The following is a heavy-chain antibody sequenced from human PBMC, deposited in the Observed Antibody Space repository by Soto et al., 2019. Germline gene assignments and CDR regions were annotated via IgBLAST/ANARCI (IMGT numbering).Heavy chain of an antibody. J-gene: IGHJ4*02. V-gene: IGHV3-48*03. CDR1: GFTFSSYE. D-gene: IGHD2-8*02. CDR3: ARGYCTSSACHWNFDY. CDR2: ITSTGSTR. Sequence: GGSLRLSCAASGFTFSSYEMNWVRQAPGKGLEWVSDITSTGSTRYYADSVKGRFTISRDNAKSSLYLQMNSLRAEDTAVYYCARGYCTSSACHWNFDYWGQGTLVTVSS.